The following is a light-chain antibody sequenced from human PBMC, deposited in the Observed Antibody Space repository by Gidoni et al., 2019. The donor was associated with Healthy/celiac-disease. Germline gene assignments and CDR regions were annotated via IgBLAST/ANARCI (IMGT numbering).Light chain of an antibody. J-gene: IGKJ1*01. V-gene: IGKV1-39*01. Sequence: DVQSPQAPFSLSAYVGDRVTITFRASQSISSYLNWYQQTPGKAPKLLIYAVSSLQSGFPSRFRGSGSGTVFTLTICCLPPDDFATYYCQPSYSPSPTFGYGTTVEIK. CDR2: AVS. CDR1: QSISSY. CDR3: QPSYSPSPT.